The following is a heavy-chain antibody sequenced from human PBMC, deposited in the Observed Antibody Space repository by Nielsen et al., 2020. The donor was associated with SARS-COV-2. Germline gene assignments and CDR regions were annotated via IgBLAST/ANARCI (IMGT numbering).Heavy chain of an antibody. CDR2: INAGNGNI. CDR1: GYTFTSYA. CDR3: ARVDTLDPSYSYYGMDV. V-gene: IGHV1-3*01. D-gene: IGHD3-9*01. J-gene: IGHJ6*02. Sequence: VSVKVSCKASGYTFTSYALHWVRQAPGQGLEWMGWINAGNGNIKSAWKFRGRVTITRDTSANTAYMELRILRSEDTALYYCARVDTLDPSYSYYGMDVWGQGTAVTVSS.